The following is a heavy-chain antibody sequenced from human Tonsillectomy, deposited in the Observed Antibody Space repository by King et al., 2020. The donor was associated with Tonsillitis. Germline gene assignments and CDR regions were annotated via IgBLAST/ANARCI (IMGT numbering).Heavy chain of an antibody. CDR1: GYTFTGYY. V-gene: IGHV1-2*02. Sequence: VQLVESGAEVKKPGASVKVSCKASGYTFTGYYMHWVRQAPGQGLEWMGWINPNSGGTNYAQKFQGRVTMTRDTSISTAYMELSRLRSDDTAVYYCARGIMITFGGVGYYYGMDVWGQGTTVTVSS. CDR2: INPNSGGT. J-gene: IGHJ6*02. D-gene: IGHD3-16*01. CDR3: ARGIMITFGGVGYYYGMDV.